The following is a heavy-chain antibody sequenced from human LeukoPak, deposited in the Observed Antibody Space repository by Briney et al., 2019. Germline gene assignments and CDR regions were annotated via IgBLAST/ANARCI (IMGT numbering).Heavy chain of an antibody. Sequence: PGGSLRLSCTLSGFNVNRNYMGWVRQAPGKGLEWVSVIYTGGTVHCADSVKGRFTISRDDSKNTLYLQMSHLRAEDTAVYYCARASTKSPLRFVLLFDHWGQGTHVTVSS. CDR2: IYTGGTV. CDR1: GFNVNRNY. V-gene: IGHV3-53*01. CDR3: ARASTKSPLRFVLLFDH. J-gene: IGHJ4*02. D-gene: IGHD3-10*01.